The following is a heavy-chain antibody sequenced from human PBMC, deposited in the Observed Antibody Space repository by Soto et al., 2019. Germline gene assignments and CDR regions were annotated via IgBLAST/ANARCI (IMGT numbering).Heavy chain of an antibody. CDR3: AKDSGGYDLYY. J-gene: IGHJ4*02. CDR2: ISWDGGST. V-gene: IGHV3-43*01. Sequence: EVQLVESGGVVVQPGGSLRLSCAASGFTFDDYTMHWVRQAPGKGLEWVSLISWDGGSTYYADSVKGRFTISRDNSRNSLYLQMNSLRTEDTALYYCAKDSGGYDLYYWGQGTLVTVSS. D-gene: IGHD5-12*01. CDR1: GFTFDDYT.